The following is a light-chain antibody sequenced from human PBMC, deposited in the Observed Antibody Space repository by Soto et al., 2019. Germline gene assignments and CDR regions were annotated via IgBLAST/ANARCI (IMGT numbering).Light chain of an antibody. V-gene: IGLV2-14*01. J-gene: IGLJ1*01. CDR3: TSYTSTSTLVV. CDR1: SSDVGGYNY. Sequence: QSALTQPASVSGSPGQSITISCTGTSSDVGGYNYVSWYQQHPGKAPKLMIYEVSNRPSGVSDRFSGSKSANPASLTISGLHDEDDDDYYCTSYTSTSTLVVFGTGTKVTVL. CDR2: EVS.